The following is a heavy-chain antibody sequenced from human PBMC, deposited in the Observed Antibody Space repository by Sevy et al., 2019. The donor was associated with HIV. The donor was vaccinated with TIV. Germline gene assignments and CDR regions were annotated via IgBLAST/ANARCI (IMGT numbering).Heavy chain of an antibody. D-gene: IGHD2-15*01. CDR2: ISGSGGST. CDR3: AKGEEGYCSGGSCRGGIYYYYGMDV. CDR1: GFTFSSYA. V-gene: IGHV3-23*01. J-gene: IGHJ6*02. Sequence: GGSLRLSCAASGFTFSSYAMSWVRQAPGKGLEWVSAISGSGGSTYYADSVRGRFTTSRDNSKNTLYLQMNSLRAEDTAVYYCAKGEEGYCSGGSCRGGIYYYYGMDVWGQGTTVIVSS.